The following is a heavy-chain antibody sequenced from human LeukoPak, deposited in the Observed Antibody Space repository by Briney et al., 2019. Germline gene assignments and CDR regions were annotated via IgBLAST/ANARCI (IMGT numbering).Heavy chain of an antibody. V-gene: IGHV3-53*01. J-gene: IGHJ3*02. CDR2: IYSGGST. D-gene: IGHD4-17*01. CDR1: GFIVSSKY. Sequence: GGSLRLSCAASGFIVSSKYMSWVRQAPGKGLEWVSIIYSGGSTYYADSVKGRFTISRDNSKNTLYLQMNTLRAEDTAVYYCARHLSGDDIWGQGTMVTVSS. CDR3: ARHLSGDDI.